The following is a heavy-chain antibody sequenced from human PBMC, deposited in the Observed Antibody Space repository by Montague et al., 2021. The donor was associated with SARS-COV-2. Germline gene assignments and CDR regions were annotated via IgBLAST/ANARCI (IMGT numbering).Heavy chain of an antibody. CDR2: IYYSGST. CDR3: ASGIYPSGSYYNRYYYGLNI. CDR1: GGSISSGGYY. Sequence: SETLSLTCIVSGGSISSGGYYWSWIRQHPGKGLEWIGYIYYSGSTNYNPSLKSRVTISVDTSKNQFSLKMTSVTAADTATYYCASGIYPSGSYYNRYYYGLNIWGPGTTVIVSS. J-gene: IGHJ6*02. D-gene: IGHD3-10*01. V-gene: IGHV4-61*08.